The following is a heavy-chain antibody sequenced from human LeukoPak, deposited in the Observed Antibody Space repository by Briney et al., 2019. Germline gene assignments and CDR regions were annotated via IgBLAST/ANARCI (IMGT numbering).Heavy chain of an antibody. V-gene: IGHV4-34*01. J-gene: IGHJ6*02. CDR2: INHSGST. CDR3: ARVGSSWYGNYYYGMDV. Sequence: SETLSLTCAVYGASFSGYYWSWLRQPPGRGLEWFGEINHSGSTNYNPSLKSRVTISVDTSKNQFSLQLSSVTAADTAVYYCARVGSSWYGNYYYGMDVWGQGTTVTVSS. D-gene: IGHD6-13*01. CDR1: GASFSGYY.